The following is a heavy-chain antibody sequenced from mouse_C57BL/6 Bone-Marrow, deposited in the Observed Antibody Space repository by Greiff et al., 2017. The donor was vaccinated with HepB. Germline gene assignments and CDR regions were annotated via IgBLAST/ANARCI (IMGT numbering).Heavy chain of an antibody. V-gene: IGHV1-15*01. CDR3: TSQTAQATIPYYYAMDY. Sequence: QVHVKQSGAELVRPGASVTLSCKASGYTFTDYEMHWVKQTPVHGLEWIGAIDPETGGTAYNQKFKGKAILTADKSSSTAYMELRSLTSEDSAVYYCTSQTAQATIPYYYAMDYWGQGTSVTVSS. J-gene: IGHJ4*01. CDR1: GYTFTDYE. D-gene: IGHD3-2*02. CDR2: IDPETGGT.